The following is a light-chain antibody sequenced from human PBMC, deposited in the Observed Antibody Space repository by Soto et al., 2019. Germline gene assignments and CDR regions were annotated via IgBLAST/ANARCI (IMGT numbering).Light chain of an antibody. CDR3: QQSYSSRLT. CDR1: QNINRY. Sequence: IQMTQSPSSLSASVGDRVTITCRASQNINRYLNWYQQKPGKAPKVLILVASSLESGVPSRFSGSGSGTDFTLTISSLQPEDFATYYCQQSYSSRLTFGGGTKVDI. CDR2: VAS. V-gene: IGKV1-39*01. J-gene: IGKJ4*01.